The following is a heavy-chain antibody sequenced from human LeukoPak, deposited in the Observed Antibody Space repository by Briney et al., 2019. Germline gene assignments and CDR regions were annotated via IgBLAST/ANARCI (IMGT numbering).Heavy chain of an antibody. V-gene: IGHV3-7*03. D-gene: IGHD3-3*01. CDR3: AKGNLRFLDLNPRGYYMDV. Sequence: GGSLRLSCAASRFTFSNYWMSWVRQAPGKGLEWVANIKQDGSEKYYVNSVKGRFTISRDNAKNSLYLQMNSLRAEDTAVYYCAKGNLRFLDLNPRGYYMDVWGKGTTVTVSS. J-gene: IGHJ6*03. CDR1: RFTFSNYW. CDR2: IKQDGSEK.